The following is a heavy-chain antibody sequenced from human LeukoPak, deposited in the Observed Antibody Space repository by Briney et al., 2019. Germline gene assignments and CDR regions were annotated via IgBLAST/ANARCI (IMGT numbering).Heavy chain of an antibody. J-gene: IGHJ4*02. CDR3: AKLRSGGPAAGNY. CDR2: ISGSDDST. V-gene: IGHV3-23*01. D-gene: IGHD6-13*01. Sequence: GRCLRPSCAASGFTFSSYAMSWVRQAAGKGLEWVSAISGSDDSTYYADSVKGRFTISRDNSKNTVYLQMNSLRAEDTAVYYCAKLRSGGPAAGNYWGQGTLVTVSS. CDR1: GFTFSSYA.